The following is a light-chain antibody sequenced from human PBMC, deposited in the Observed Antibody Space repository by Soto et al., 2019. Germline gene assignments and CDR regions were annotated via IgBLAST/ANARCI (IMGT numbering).Light chain of an antibody. CDR3: QQYNTYWK. V-gene: IGKV1-5*03. Sequence: DIQMPQSPSTLSASVRDIVTITCRASQSMSRWLAWYHQKPGKDSKLLIYKAYTLESGIPSRFSGSGSGTEFTLTICSLQTDDFASYYCQQYNTYWKFGQGTKVDIK. CDR2: KAY. CDR1: QSMSRW. J-gene: IGKJ1*01.